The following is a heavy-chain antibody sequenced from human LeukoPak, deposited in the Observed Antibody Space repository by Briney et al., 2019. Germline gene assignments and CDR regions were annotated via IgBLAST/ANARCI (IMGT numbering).Heavy chain of an antibody. CDR3: ARAYRDAFDI. Sequence: GGSLRLSCAASGFTFSGYYMGWIRQAPGKGLEWVSYITSSGSAMYYADSVKGRFTISRDNAKNSLYLQMNSLRAEDTAVYYCARAYRDAFDIWGQGTMVTVSS. V-gene: IGHV3-11*01. D-gene: IGHD3-16*02. CDR1: GFTFSGYY. CDR2: ITSSGSAM. J-gene: IGHJ3*02.